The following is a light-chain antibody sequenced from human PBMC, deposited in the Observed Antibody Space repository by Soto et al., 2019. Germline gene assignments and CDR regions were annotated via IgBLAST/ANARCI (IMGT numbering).Light chain of an antibody. J-gene: IGLJ1*01. CDR2: EGG. V-gene: IGLV2-23*01. CDR1: SSVVCTYNL. Sequence: VLNPPASVSGAPWKSIAPSLPGTSSVVCTYNLVSWYQQHPGKAPKLLISEGGKRPSGVSDRFSGSKSGNTASLTISGLQAEDEADYYCCSFAAGNTYVFGTGTKVTVL. CDR3: CSFAAGNTYV.